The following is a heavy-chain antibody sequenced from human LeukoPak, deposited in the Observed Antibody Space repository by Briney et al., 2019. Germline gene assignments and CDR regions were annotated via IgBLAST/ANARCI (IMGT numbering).Heavy chain of an antibody. V-gene: IGHV1-69*04. Sequence: SVKVSCKASGGTFSSYAISWVRQAPGQGLEWMGRIIPILGIANYAQKFQGRVTITADKSTGTAYMELSSLRSEDTAVYYCAGEVYYGSGSYYNPPGRDYWGQGTLVTVSS. CDR1: GGTFSSYA. CDR3: AGEVYYGSGSYYNPPGRDY. J-gene: IGHJ4*02. CDR2: IIPILGIA. D-gene: IGHD3-10*01.